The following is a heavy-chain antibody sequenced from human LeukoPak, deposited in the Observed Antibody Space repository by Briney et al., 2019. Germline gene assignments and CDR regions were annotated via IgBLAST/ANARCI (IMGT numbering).Heavy chain of an antibody. CDR2: IHYSGST. D-gene: IGHD1-14*01. CDR1: GGLISSHY. J-gene: IGHJ5*02. CDR3: ARLVTGKTNWFDP. Sequence: SETLSLTCAVSGGLISSHYWSWIRKPPGKGLEWIGYIHYSGSTNYNPSLKSRVTMSLDTSKNLFSLKLNSVTAADTDVYYCARLVTGKTNWFDPWGQGTLVTVSS. V-gene: IGHV4-59*08.